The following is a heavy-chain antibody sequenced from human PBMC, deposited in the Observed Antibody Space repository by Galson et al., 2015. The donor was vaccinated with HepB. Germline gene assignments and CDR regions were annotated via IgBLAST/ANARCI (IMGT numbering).Heavy chain of an antibody. CDR1: GYTFTSYA. J-gene: IGHJ4*02. V-gene: IGHV1-3*01. CDR3: AREEGSSWYGSVDY. D-gene: IGHD6-13*01. Sequence: SVKVSCKASGYTFTSYAMHWVRQAPGQRLEWMGWINADNGNTKYSQKFQGRVTITRDTSASTAYMELSSLRSEDTAVYYCAREEGSSWYGSVDYWGQGTLVTVSS. CDR2: INADNGNT.